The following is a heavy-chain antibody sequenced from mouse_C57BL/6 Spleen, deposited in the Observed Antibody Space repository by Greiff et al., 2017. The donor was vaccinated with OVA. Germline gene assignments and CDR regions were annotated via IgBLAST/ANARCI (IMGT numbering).Heavy chain of an antibody. Sequence: EVQLQQSGPELVKPGASVKIPCKASGYTFTDYNMDWVKQSHGKSLEWIGDINPNNGGTIYNQKFKGKATLTVDKSSSTAYMELRSLTSEDTAVYYCARLGRDWYFDVWGTGTTVTVSS. V-gene: IGHV1-18*01. CDR3: ARLGRDWYFDV. J-gene: IGHJ1*03. CDR1: GYTFTDYN. CDR2: INPNNGGT. D-gene: IGHD4-1*01.